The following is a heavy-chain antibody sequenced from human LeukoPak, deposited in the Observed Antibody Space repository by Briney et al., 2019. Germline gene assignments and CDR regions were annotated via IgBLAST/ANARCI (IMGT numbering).Heavy chain of an antibody. V-gene: IGHV1-18*04. J-gene: IGHJ3*02. Sequence: ASVKVSCKASGYTFTSYCISWVRQAPGQGLEWMGWISAYNGNTNYAQKLQGRVTMTTDTSTSTAYMELRSLRSDDTAVYYCAWQQLAADAFDIWGQGTMVTVSS. CDR1: GYTFTSYC. CDR3: AWQQLAADAFDI. D-gene: IGHD6-13*01. CDR2: ISAYNGNT.